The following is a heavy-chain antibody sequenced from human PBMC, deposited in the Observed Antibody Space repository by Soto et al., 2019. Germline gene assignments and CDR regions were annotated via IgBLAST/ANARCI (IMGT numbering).Heavy chain of an antibody. CDR3: ARGGEYCSSTSCPWAFDI. V-gene: IGHV1-2*04. D-gene: IGHD2-2*01. CDR2: INPNSGGT. J-gene: IGHJ3*02. CDR1: GYTFTSYG. Sequence: ASVKVSCKASGYTFTSYGISWVRQAPGQGLEWMGWINPNSGGTNYAQKFQGWVTMTRDTSISTAYMELSRLRSDDTAVYYCARGGEYCSSTSCPWAFDIWGQGTMVTVSS.